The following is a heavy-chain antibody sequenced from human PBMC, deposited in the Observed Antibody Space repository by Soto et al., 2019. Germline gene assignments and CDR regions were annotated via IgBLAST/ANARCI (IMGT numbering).Heavy chain of an antibody. CDR3: NSGSYYSSI. CDR2: IRAKSNKYAT. CDR1: GFVFSDYA. V-gene: IGHV3-73*01. J-gene: IGHJ4*02. D-gene: IGHD1-26*01. Sequence: PGGSLRLSCVASGFVFSDYAMSWVRQASGKGREWVGRIRAKSNKYATLYAESLKGRFTISRDDSQSTAYLEMNSLKTEDTAVYYCNSGSYYSSIWGQGTLVTVSS.